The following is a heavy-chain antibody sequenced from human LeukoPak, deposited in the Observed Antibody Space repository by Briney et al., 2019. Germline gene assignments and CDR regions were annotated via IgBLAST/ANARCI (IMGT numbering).Heavy chain of an antibody. J-gene: IGHJ5*02. D-gene: IGHD3-9*01. CDR3: ASGPHYDILTGWDNWFDP. CDR2: IYTSVST. CDR1: GGSISSYY. Sequence: PSETLSLTCTVSGGSISSYYWSWIRQPAGKGLEWIGRIYTSVSTNYNPSLKSRVTMSVDTSKNQFSLKLSSVTAADTAVYYCASGPHYDILTGWDNWFDPWGQGTLVTVSS. V-gene: IGHV4-4*07.